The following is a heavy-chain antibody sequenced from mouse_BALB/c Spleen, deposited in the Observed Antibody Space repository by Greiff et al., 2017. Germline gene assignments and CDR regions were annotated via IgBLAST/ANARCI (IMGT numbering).Heavy chain of an antibody. CDR3: ARLYGSSYRFAY. V-gene: IGHV5-6*02. J-gene: IGHJ3*01. CDR1: GFTFSSYG. Sequence: DGMLVESGGDLVKPGGSLKLSCAASGFTFSSYGMSWVRQTPDKRLEWVATISSGGSYTYYPDSVKGRFTISRDNAKNTLYLQMSSLKSEDTAMYYCARLYGSSYRFAYWGQGTLVTVSA. D-gene: IGHD1-1*01. CDR2: ISSGGSYT.